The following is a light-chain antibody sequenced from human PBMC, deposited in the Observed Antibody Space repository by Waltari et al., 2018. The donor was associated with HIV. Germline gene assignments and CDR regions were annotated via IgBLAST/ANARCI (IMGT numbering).Light chain of an antibody. V-gene: IGLV1-51*02. CDR2: ENN. CDR3: ATWDSNLSAWV. J-gene: IGLJ3*02. Sequence: QSVLTQPPSVSAAPGQKDTISCSGGTSNIGNNYVYWYQQLPGTAPKLLIYENNKRPSGIPDRFSGSKSGTSATLGITGLQTGDEADYYCATWDSNLSAWVFGGGTKLTVL. CDR1: TSNIGNNY.